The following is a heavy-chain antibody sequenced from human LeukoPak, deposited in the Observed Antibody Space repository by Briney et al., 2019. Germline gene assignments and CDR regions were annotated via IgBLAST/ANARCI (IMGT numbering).Heavy chain of an antibody. CDR2: INPSGGST. CDR1: GYTFTSYY. V-gene: IGHV1-46*01. CDR3: ARDILPSYSGYDRTLPDY. J-gene: IGHJ4*02. D-gene: IGHD5-12*01. Sequence: ASVKVSCKASGYTFTSYYMHWVRQAPGPGLEWMGIINPSGGSTSYAQKFQGRVTLTRDTSTNAVYMDLSSLRSEDTAVYYCARDILPSYSGYDRTLPDYWGQGTLVTVSS.